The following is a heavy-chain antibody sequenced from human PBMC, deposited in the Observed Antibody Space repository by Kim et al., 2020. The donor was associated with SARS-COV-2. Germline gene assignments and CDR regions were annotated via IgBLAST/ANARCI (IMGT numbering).Heavy chain of an antibody. J-gene: IGHJ4*02. Sequence: YAASVKGRFTISRDDSKSIAYLQMNSLKTEDTAVYYCTSEMATNDYYFDYWGQGTLVTVSS. D-gene: IGHD5-12*01. CDR3: TSEMATNDYYFDY. V-gene: IGHV3-49*02.